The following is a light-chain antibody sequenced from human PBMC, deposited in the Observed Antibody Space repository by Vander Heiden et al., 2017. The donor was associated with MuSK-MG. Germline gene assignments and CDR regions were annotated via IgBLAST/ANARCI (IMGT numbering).Light chain of an antibody. V-gene: IGKV3-15*01. Sequence: EVVMTQSPANLSVSPGERATLSCRASQSVSSNLAWYQQKPGQAPRLLIYGASTRATDTPDRFSGSGSGTEFTLTISSLQSEDFAVYYCQQYDKCPPLTFGGGTKVEIK. J-gene: IGKJ4*01. CDR2: GAS. CDR3: QQYDKCPPLT. CDR1: QSVSSN.